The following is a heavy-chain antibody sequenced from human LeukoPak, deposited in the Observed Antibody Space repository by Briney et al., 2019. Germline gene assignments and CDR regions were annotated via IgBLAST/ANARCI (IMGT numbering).Heavy chain of an antibody. D-gene: IGHD2-15*01. V-gene: IGHV3-7*01. CDR3: ARCGSGGSLYNWFDP. CDR2: IKQDGSEK. CDR1: GFTFSSYW. J-gene: IGHJ5*02. Sequence: GGSLRLSCAASGFTFSSYWMSWVRQAPGKGLECVANIKQDGSEKYYVDSVKGRFTISRDNAKNSLYLQMNSLRAEDTAVYYCARCGSGGSLYNWFDPWGQGTLVTVSS.